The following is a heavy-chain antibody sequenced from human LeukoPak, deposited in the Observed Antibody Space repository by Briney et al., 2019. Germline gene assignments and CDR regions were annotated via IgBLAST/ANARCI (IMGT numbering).Heavy chain of an antibody. CDR3: ARGRRRYYNWFDP. CDR2: INHSGST. V-gene: IGHV4-4*02. CDR1: GGSISSSNW. J-gene: IGHJ5*02. Sequence: SETLSLTCAVSGGSISSSNWWSWVRQPPGKGLEWIGEINHSGSTNYNPSLKSRVTISVDTSKNQFSLKLSSVTAADTAVYYCARGRRRYYNWFDPWGQGTLVTVSS. D-gene: IGHD4-17*01.